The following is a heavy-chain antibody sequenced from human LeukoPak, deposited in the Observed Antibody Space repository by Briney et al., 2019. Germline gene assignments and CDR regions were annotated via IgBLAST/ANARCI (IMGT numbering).Heavy chain of an antibody. J-gene: IGHJ4*02. V-gene: IGHV4-30-4*01. D-gene: IGHD3-22*01. CDR1: GVSISSGDYY. CDR3: ASRFSGYFVN. Sequence: SQTLSLTCTVSGVSISSGDYYWSWLRQPPGKGLEWIGYIYYSGSTYYNPSLKSRVTISVDTSKNPFSLKLSSVTAADTAVYYCASRFSGYFVNWGQGTLVTVSS. CDR2: IYYSGST.